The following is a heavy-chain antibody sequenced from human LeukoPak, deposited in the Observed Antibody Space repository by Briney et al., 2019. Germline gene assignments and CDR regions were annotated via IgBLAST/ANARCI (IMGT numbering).Heavy chain of an antibody. CDR2: INPNSGGT. D-gene: IGHD5-18*01. CDR3: ASRITYSYGFDY. V-gene: IGHV1-2*06. J-gene: IGHJ4*02. Sequence: ASVNVSCKASGYTFTGYYMHWVRQAPGQGLEWMGRINPNSGGTNYAQKFQGKVTMTRDTSISTAYMELSRLRSDDTAVYYCASRITYSYGFDYWGQGTLVTVSS. CDR1: GYTFTGYY.